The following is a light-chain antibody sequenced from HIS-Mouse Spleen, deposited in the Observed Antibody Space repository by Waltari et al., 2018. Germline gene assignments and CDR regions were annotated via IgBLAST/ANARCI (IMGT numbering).Light chain of an antibody. V-gene: IGLV2-14*03. CDR3: SSYTSSSTWV. J-gene: IGLJ3*02. Sequence: QSALTQPASVSGSPGQSITISCTGTSSDVGGYNYVSWYQQHPGKAPKLMTYDVSNRPSGVSNRFSGSKSGNTASLTISGLQAEDEADYYCSSYTSSSTWVSGGGTKLTVL. CDR2: DVS. CDR1: SSDVGGYNY.